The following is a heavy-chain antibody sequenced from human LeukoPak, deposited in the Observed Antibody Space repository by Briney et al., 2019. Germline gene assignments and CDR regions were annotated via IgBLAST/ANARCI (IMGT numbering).Heavy chain of an antibody. V-gene: IGHV3-23*01. D-gene: IGHD3-10*01. CDR1: GFTFSSYA. CDR2: ISGSGGNT. J-gene: IGHJ6*02. Sequence: GGSLRLSCAASGFTFSSYAMSWVRQAPGKGLEWVSGISGSGGNTYYADSVKGRFTISRDNSKTTLFLQMNSLRAEDTAVYYCAKGGTGRYYNYGLDVWGQGTTVTVSS. CDR3: AKGGTGRYYNYGLDV.